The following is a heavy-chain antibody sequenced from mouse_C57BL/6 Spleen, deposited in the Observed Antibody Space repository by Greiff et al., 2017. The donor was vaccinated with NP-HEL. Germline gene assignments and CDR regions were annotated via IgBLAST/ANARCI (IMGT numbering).Heavy chain of an antibody. J-gene: IGHJ4*01. V-gene: IGHV14-2*01. Sequence: VQLQQSGAELVKPGASVKLSCTASGFNIKDCYMHWVKQRTEQGLEWIGRIDPEDGETKYAPKFQGKATITADTSSNTAYLQLSSLTSEDTAVYYCALPTVVASGTGDAMDYWGQGTSVTVSS. CDR3: ALPTVVASGTGDAMDY. D-gene: IGHD1-1*01. CDR2: IDPEDGET. CDR1: GFNIKDCY.